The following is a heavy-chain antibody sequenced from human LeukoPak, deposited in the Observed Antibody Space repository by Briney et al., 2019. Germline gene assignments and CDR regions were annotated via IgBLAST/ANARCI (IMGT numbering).Heavy chain of an antibody. Sequence: GGSLRLSCAASGFTFSNYWMHWVRQAPGKGLVWVSRINSDGSTTNYADSVKGRFTISRDNAKNTLFLQMNSLRAEDTAVYYCASLQNVPSYYYYYVMDVWGQGTSVTVSS. V-gene: IGHV3-74*01. CDR3: ASLQNVPSYYYYYVMDV. CDR2: INSDGSTT. J-gene: IGHJ6*02. CDR1: GFTFSNYW. D-gene: IGHD2/OR15-2a*01.